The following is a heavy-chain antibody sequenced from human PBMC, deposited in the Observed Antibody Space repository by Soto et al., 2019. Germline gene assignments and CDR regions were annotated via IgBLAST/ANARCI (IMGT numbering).Heavy chain of an antibody. Sequence: GGSLRLSCAASGFTFSSYWMSWVRQAPGKGLEWVANIKQDGSEKYYVDSVKGRFTISRDNAKNSLYLQMNSLRAEDTAVYYCARMWPIAARLTWFDPWGQGTLVTVSS. D-gene: IGHD6-6*01. CDR3: ARMWPIAARLTWFDP. V-gene: IGHV3-7*01. CDR2: IKQDGSEK. J-gene: IGHJ5*02. CDR1: GFTFSSYW.